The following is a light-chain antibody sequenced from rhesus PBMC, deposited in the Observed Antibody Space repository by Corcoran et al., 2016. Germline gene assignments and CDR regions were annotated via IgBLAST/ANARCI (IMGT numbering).Light chain of an antibody. CDR2: AAS. CDR1: QGISSW. CDR3: KRYDDLPWT. J-gene: IGKJ1*01. Sequence: DIQMTQSPSSLPASVGDKVTITCHARQGISSWLAWYQQKPGKAPKPLIYAASSLPRGVPSRLSGGGSGTDYPLTIHNPRPENFATYYCKRYDDLPWTFGQGTKVEIK. V-gene: IGKV1-19*01.